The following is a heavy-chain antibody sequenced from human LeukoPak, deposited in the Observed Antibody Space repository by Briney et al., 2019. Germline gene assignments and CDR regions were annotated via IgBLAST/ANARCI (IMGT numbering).Heavy chain of an antibody. CDR2: ISAYNGNT. D-gene: IGHD2-15*01. Sequence: ASVKVSCKASGYTFTSYGISWVRQAPGQGLEWMGWISAYNGNTNYAQKLQGRVTMTTDTSTSTAYMELRSLRSDDTAVYYCARGIVVVVAATPDAFDIWGQGTMVTVSS. V-gene: IGHV1-18*01. CDR1: GYTFTSYG. J-gene: IGHJ3*02. CDR3: ARGIVVVVAATPDAFDI.